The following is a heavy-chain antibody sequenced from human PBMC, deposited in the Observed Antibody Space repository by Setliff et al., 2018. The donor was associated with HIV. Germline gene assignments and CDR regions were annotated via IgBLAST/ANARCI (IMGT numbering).Heavy chain of an antibody. Sequence: SETLSLTCAVSGGSMRSSGYSWTWIRQAPGKGLEWVGYIYYNGKTYYNAALRSRVTISADTSKNQFSLKLNSGTAADTAVYYCASRIYYYDSSRVLREEGFDPWGQGTLVTVSS. CDR1: GGSMRSSGYS. CDR2: IYYNGKT. D-gene: IGHD3-22*01. CDR3: ASRIYYYDSSRVLREEGFDP. V-gene: IGHV4-30-2*03. J-gene: IGHJ5*02.